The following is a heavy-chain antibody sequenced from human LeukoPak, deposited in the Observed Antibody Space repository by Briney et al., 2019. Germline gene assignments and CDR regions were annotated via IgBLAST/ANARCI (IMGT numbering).Heavy chain of an antibody. D-gene: IGHD3-3*01. J-gene: IGHJ3*02. V-gene: IGHV4-59*01. CDR1: GGSISSYY. CDR3: AREGFFSPYDAFDI. Sequence: SETLSLTCTVSGGSISSYYWSWIRQPPGKGLEWIGYIYYSGSTNYNPSLKSRVTISVDTSKNQFSLKLSSVTAADTAVYYCAREGFFSPYDAFDIWGQGTMVTVSS. CDR2: IYYSGST.